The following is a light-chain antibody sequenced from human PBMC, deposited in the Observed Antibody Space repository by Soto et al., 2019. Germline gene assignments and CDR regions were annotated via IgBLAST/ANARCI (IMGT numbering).Light chain of an antibody. CDR2: DVS. Sequence: QSVLTQPRSVSGSPGQSVTISCTGTSSDVGHYNYVSWYQHHPGKAPKLMIYDVSKRPSGVPDRFSGSKSGNTASLTISGLQAEDEADYHCCSYAGTYTLVFGGGTKLTVL. J-gene: IGLJ2*01. CDR3: CSYAGTYTLV. CDR1: SSDVGHYNY. V-gene: IGLV2-11*01.